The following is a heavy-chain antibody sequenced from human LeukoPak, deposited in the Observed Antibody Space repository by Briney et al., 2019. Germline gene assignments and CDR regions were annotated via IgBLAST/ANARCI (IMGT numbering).Heavy chain of an antibody. CDR3: ARSPQDYGDFAPDY. D-gene: IGHD4-17*01. V-gene: IGHV4-59*01. CDR1: GGSISSYY. J-gene: IGHJ4*02. Sequence: TPSETLSLTCTVSGGSISSYYWSWIRQPPGKGLEWIGYIYYSGSTNYNPSLKSRVTISVDTSKNQFSLKLSSVTAADTAVYYCARSPQDYGDFAPDYWGQGTLVTVSS. CDR2: IYYSGST.